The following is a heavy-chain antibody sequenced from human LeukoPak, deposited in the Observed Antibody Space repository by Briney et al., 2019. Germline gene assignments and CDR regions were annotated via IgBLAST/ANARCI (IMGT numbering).Heavy chain of an antibody. Sequence: PGRSLRLSCAASGFTFSNFGMHWVRQAPGKGLEWVAIISNNGNTQVYADSLKGRFTISRDNSKNTLYLQMNSLRAEDTAVYYCAKDISQGYTYGFIEQDFWGQGTPVTVSS. CDR1: GFTFSNFG. CDR2: ISNNGNTQ. V-gene: IGHV3-30*18. CDR3: AKDISQGYTYGFIEQDF. J-gene: IGHJ4*02. D-gene: IGHD5-18*01.